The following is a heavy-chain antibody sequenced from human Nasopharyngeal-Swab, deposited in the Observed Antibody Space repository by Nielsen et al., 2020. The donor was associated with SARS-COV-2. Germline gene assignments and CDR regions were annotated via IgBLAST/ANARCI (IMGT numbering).Heavy chain of an antibody. J-gene: IGHJ4*02. CDR1: GGSFSGYY. V-gene: IGHV4-34*01. CDR3: ARGALRFLEWLLLPHFDY. Sequence: SETLSLTCAVYGGSFSGYYWSWIRQPPGKGLEWIGEINHSGSTHYNPSLKSRVTISVDTSKNQFSLKLSSVTAADTAVYYCARGALRFLEWLLLPHFDYWGQGTLVTVSS. CDR2: INHSGST. D-gene: IGHD3-3*01.